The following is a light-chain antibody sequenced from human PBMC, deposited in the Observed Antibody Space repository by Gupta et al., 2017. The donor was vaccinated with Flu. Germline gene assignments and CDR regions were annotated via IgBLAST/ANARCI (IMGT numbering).Light chain of an antibody. CDR3: QHENNSPIT. CDR1: QIISNW. V-gene: IGKV1-5*03. Sequence: DIQMTQSPSTLSASIGDRVTITCRASQIISNWLAWYQQKPGKAPKLLIFKASDLETGVPSRFSGSGSGTEFTLTISSLQPDDFAIYYCQHENNSPITFGRGTKVDIK. CDR2: KAS. J-gene: IGKJ3*01.